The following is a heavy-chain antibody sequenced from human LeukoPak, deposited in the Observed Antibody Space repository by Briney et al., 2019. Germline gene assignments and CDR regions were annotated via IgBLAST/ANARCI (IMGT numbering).Heavy chain of an antibody. CDR2: IIPILGIA. CDR3: ARDVTWAYSSNWFGWDY. CDR1: GGTFSSYA. J-gene: IGHJ4*02. Sequence: ASVKVSCKASGGTFSSYAISWVRQAPGQGLEWMGRIIPILGIANYAQKFQGRVTITADKSTSTAYMELSSLRSDDTAVYYCARDVTWAYSSNWFGWDYWGQGTLVTVSS. D-gene: IGHD6-13*01. V-gene: IGHV1-69*04.